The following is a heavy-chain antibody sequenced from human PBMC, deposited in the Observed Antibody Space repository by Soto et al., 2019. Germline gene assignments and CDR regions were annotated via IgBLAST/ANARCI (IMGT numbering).Heavy chain of an antibody. CDR3: ARPPVGVGGLDV. Sequence: QVQLQESGPGLVKPSETLSLTCTVSGGSIKTFSWSWFRQPPGKGLEWIGYIYYSGSTNYHPSLTSRVSIPVATAKNLCSLKLSSVTAAVTAVYYCARPPVGVGGLDVWGQGTSVTVSS. D-gene: IGHD1-26*01. J-gene: IGHJ6*02. CDR2: IYYSGST. CDR1: GGSIKTFS. V-gene: IGHV4-59*08.